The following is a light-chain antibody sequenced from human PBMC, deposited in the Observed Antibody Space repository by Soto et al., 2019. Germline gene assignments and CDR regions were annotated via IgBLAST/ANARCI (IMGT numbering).Light chain of an antibody. Sequence: DIVMTQSPDSLPVSLGERATINCKSSQSVLYRSNNKNYLALYQQKPGQPPKLLIYWASTRESGVPDRFSGSGSGTDFTLTISSLQAEDVAVYYCQQYYTGRTFGQGTKVEIK. V-gene: IGKV4-1*01. J-gene: IGKJ1*01. CDR3: QQYYTGRT. CDR2: WAS. CDR1: QSVLYRSNNKNY.